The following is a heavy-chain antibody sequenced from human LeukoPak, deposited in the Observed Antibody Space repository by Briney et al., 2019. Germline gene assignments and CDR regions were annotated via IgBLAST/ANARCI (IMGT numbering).Heavy chain of an antibody. Sequence: SETLSLTCTVSGGSISSYYWSWIRQPPGKGLEWIGYIYYSGSTNYNPSLKSRVTISVDTSKNQFSLKLSSVTAADTAVYYCARDRSSYGNYYYGMDVWGQGTTVTVSS. CDR3: ARDRSSYGNYYYGMDV. J-gene: IGHJ6*02. D-gene: IGHD5-12*01. V-gene: IGHV4-59*12. CDR1: GGSISSYY. CDR2: IYYSGST.